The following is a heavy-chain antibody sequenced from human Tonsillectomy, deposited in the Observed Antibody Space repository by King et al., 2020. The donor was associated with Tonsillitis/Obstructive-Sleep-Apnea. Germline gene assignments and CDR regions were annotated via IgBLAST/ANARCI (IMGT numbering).Heavy chain of an antibody. CDR2: IYPGDSDT. CDR1: GYSFTTYW. CDR3: ARRYNSSWAFDY. J-gene: IGHJ4*02. D-gene: IGHD6-13*01. Sequence: QLVQSGAEVKKPGESLKISCKGSGYSFTTYWIGWVRQMPGKGLEWMGIIYPGDSDTSYSPSFQGQVTISVDKSIGTAYLQWSSLKASDTAIYYCARRYNSSWAFDYWGRGTLVTVSS. V-gene: IGHV5-51*01.